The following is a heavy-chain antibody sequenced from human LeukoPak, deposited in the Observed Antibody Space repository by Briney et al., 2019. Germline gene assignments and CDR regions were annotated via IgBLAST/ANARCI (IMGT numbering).Heavy chain of an antibody. V-gene: IGHV4-39*07. CDR1: GGSISSYY. CDR3: ARDRYYYDSSGYDPYFDY. J-gene: IGHJ4*02. Sequence: SETLSLTCTVSGGSISSYYWGWIRQPPGKGLEWIGSIYYSGSTYYNPSLKSRVTISVDTSKNQFSLKLRSVTAADTAVYYCARDRYYYDSSGYDPYFDYWGQGTLVTVSS. D-gene: IGHD3-22*01. CDR2: IYYSGST.